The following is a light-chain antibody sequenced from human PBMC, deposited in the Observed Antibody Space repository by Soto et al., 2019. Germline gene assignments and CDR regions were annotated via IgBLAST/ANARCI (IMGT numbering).Light chain of an antibody. V-gene: IGLV2-8*01. J-gene: IGLJ2*01. CDR3: SSYAGNTNVV. Sequence: QSILTQLPSASGSPGQSVTISCTGTSSDVGGYNHVSWYQQHPGKAPRLMIYGVNKRPSGVPDRFSGSKSGNTASLTVSGLQAEDEADYYCSSYAGNTNVVFGGGTKLTVL. CDR2: GVN. CDR1: SSDVGGYNH.